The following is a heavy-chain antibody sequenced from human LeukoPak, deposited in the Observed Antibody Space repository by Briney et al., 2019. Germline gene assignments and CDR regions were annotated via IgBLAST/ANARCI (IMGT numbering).Heavy chain of an antibody. V-gene: IGHV4-59*01. J-gene: IGHJ5*02. Sequence: SETLSLTCRVSGGSIRSYYWRWIRLPPGRGLEWIGYIHYSGSTNYNSSLKSRVTISLATSKNQFSLKLNSVTAADPAVYYCARGTYSGSSLWFVPWGQGTLVSVSS. CDR3: ARGTYSGSSLWFVP. CDR1: GGSIRSYY. CDR2: IHYSGST. D-gene: IGHD6-6*01.